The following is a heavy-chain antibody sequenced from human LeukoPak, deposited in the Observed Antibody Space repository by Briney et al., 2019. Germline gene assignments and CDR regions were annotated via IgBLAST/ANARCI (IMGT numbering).Heavy chain of an antibody. CDR3: ARAPGFYDYVWGSFDY. Sequence: SQTLSLTCAISGDSVSSNSAAWNWIRQSPSRGLEWLGRTYYRSKWYNDYAVSVKSRITINPDTSKNQFSLQLNSVTPEDTAVYYCARAPGFYDYVWGSFDYWGQGTLVTVSS. CDR1: GDSVSSNSAA. J-gene: IGHJ4*02. CDR2: TYYRSKWYN. D-gene: IGHD3-16*01. V-gene: IGHV6-1*01.